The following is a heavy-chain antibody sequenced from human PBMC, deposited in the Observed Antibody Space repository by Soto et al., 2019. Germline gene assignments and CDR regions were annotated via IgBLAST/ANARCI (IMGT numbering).Heavy chain of an antibody. CDR3: ARDGVYDFWSGPYGMDV. V-gene: IGHV3-21*01. CDR1: GFTFSSYS. Sequence: EVQLVESGGGLVKPGGSLRLSCAASGFTFSSYSMNWVRQAPGKGLEWVSSISSSSSYIYYADSVKGRFTISRDNAKNXRYLQMNRLRAEDTAVCYCARDGVYDFWSGPYGMDVWGQGTTVTVSS. CDR2: ISSSSSYI. D-gene: IGHD3-3*01. J-gene: IGHJ6*02.